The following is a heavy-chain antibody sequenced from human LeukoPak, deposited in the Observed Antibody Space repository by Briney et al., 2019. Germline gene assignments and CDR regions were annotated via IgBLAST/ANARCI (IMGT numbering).Heavy chain of an antibody. V-gene: IGHV4-30-2*01. J-gene: IGHJ4*02. Sequence: SQTLSLTCAVSGGSISSGGYSWSWIRQLPGKGLEWIGYIYHSGSTYYNPSLKSRVTISVDRSKNQFSLKLSSVTAADTAVYYCARAVYDSSGYYYFDYWGQGTLVTVSS. CDR2: IYHSGST. CDR1: GGSISSGGYS. D-gene: IGHD3-22*01. CDR3: ARAVYDSSGYYYFDY.